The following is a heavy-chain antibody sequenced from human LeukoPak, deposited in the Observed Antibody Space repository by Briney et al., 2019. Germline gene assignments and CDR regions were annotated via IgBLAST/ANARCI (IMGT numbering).Heavy chain of an antibody. Sequence: GGSLRLSCAASGFTFSTYAMGWVRQAPGKGLEWVSSIKGSGGDPFYADSVKGRFTISRDNSKNTLFLQLNSLRAEDSAVYYCARGGHDFNPFYWWGRGTLVTVSS. CDR3: ARGGHDFNPFYW. D-gene: IGHD2-21*02. CDR1: GFTFSTYA. J-gene: IGHJ4*02. V-gene: IGHV3-23*01. CDR2: IKGSGGDP.